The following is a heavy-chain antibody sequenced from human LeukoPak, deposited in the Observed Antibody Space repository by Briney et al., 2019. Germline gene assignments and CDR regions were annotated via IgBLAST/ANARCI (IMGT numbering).Heavy chain of an antibody. CDR1: GGSISSYY. CDR3: ARSVPAAISAGLAFDI. D-gene: IGHD2-2*01. Sequence: SETLSLTCTVSGGSISSYYWSWIRQPPGKGLEWIGYIYYSGSTHYNPSLKSRVTISVDTSKNQFSLKLSSVTAADTAVYYCARSVPAAISAGLAFDIWGQGTMVTVSS. J-gene: IGHJ3*02. CDR2: IYYSGST. V-gene: IGHV4-59*01.